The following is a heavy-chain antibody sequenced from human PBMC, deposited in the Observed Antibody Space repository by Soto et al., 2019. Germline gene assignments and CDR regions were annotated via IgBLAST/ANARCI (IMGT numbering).Heavy chain of an antibody. Sequence: QVQLVQSGAEVKKPGSSVKVSCKASGGTFSTYTITWVRQAPGQGLEWMGRIIPIIGIINYAQKLQGRVTISADKFMGTAYMELTGLRSDDTAVYYCAGDPDSHYNDSHASSYPWGQGTLVTVSS. V-gene: IGHV1-69*08. J-gene: IGHJ5*02. CDR1: GGTFSTYT. CDR3: AGDPDSHYNDSHASSYP. D-gene: IGHD4-4*01. CDR2: IIPIIGII.